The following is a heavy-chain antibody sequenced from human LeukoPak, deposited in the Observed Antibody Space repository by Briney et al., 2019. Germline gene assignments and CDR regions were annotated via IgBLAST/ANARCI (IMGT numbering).Heavy chain of an antibody. Sequence: PSETLSLTCTVSGGSISSYYWSWIRQPPGMGLEWIGYIYYSGSTNYNPSLKSRVTISVDTSKNQFSLKLSSVTAADTAVYYCARDLSSGYYSAFDIWGQGTMVTVSS. V-gene: IGHV4-59*01. J-gene: IGHJ3*02. D-gene: IGHD3-22*01. CDR3: ARDLSSGYYSAFDI. CDR1: GGSISSYY. CDR2: IYYSGST.